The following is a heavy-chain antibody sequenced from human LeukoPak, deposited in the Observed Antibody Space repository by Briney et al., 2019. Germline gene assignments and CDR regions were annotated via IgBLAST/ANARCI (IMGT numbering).Heavy chain of an antibody. D-gene: IGHD4-17*01. CDR3: ARTPHNTDYGDYAVFDY. V-gene: IGHV2-70*04. CDR2: IDWDDDK. Sequence: SGPTLVNPTQTLTLTCTFSGFSLSTSGMRVSWIRQPPGKALEWLARIDWDDDKFYSTSLKSRRTISKDTSKNQVVLTMTNIDPVDTATYYCARTPHNTDYGDYAVFDYWGQGTLVTVSS. CDR1: GFSLSTSGMR. J-gene: IGHJ4*02.